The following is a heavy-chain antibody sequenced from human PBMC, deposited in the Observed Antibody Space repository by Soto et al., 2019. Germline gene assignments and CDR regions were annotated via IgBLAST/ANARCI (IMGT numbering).Heavy chain of an antibody. CDR1: EFTFSNYG. J-gene: IGHJ5*02. CDR2: ISYDGSNK. Sequence: PGGSLRLSCAASEFTFSNYGIHWVRQAPGKGLKWVAVISYDGSNKYYADSVKGRFTISRDNSKNAVYLEMNSLGAEDTALYYCTKQGLPHHNWFDPWGQGTLVTVSS. V-gene: IGHV3-30*18. D-gene: IGHD2-15*01. CDR3: TKQGLPHHNWFDP.